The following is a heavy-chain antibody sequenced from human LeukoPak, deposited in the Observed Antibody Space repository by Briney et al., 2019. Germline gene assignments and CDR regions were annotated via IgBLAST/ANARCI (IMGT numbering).Heavy chain of an antibody. CDR2: IIPILGSA. CDR1: GGTFNSYA. Sequence: ASVKVSCKASGGTFNSYAISWVRQAPGQGLEWMGGIIPILGSATYAQHFQGRVTITMDESTTTAYMELSSLRPGDTAVFYCARGERAIPIYYWGQGTLVTVSS. CDR3: ARGERAIPIYY. V-gene: IGHV1-69*05. J-gene: IGHJ4*02. D-gene: IGHD3-10*01.